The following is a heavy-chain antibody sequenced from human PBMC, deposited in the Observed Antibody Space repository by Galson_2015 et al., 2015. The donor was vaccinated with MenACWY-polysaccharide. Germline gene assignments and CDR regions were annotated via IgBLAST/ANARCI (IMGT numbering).Heavy chain of an antibody. V-gene: IGHV3-7*01. Sequence: LSCAASGFPFSDSWMTWIRQAPGKGLEWVATIKQSGSEKYYVDSVEGRFTVSRDNAKNSLYLQMNSLRAEDTAVYYCARARSWSGFFAFDFWGQGTMVTVSS. D-gene: IGHD3-3*01. CDR3: ARARSWSGFFAFDF. CDR1: GFPFSDSW. J-gene: IGHJ3*01. CDR2: IKQSGSEK.